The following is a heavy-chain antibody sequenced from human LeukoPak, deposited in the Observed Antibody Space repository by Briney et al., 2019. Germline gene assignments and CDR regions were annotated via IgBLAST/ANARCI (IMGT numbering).Heavy chain of an antibody. J-gene: IGHJ3*02. Sequence: SETLSLTCAVSGGSISSNSYYWGWIRQPPGKGLEWIGEINHSGSTNYNPSLKSRVTISVDTSKNQFSLKLSSVTAADTAVYYCARPEWELGLRAFDIWGQGTMVTVSS. D-gene: IGHD1-26*01. CDR1: GGSISSNSYY. CDR2: INHSGST. CDR3: ARPEWELGLRAFDI. V-gene: IGHV4-39*07.